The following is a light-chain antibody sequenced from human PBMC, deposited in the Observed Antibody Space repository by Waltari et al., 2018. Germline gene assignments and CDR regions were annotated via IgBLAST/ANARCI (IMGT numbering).Light chain of an antibody. CDR1: QRVFYRSDNKNY. V-gene: IGKV4-1*01. CDR3: QQYYRSRT. CDR2: WAS. J-gene: IGKJ1*01. Sequence: DIVMTQSPDSMAVSLGERATIDCTSSQRVFYRSDNKNYLAWYQHKPGQPPKLLFYWASTRESGVPDRFSASGSGTDFTLTINNLQAEDVAVYYCQQYYRSRTFGQGTKVEIK.